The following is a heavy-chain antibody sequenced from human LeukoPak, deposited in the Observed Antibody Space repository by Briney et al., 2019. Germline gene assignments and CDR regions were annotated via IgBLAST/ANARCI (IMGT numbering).Heavy chain of an antibody. V-gene: IGHV4-39*02. CDR1: GGSISSANYY. Sequence: PSETLSLTCTVSGGSISSANYYWGWIRQPPGKGLEWIGNIYYSGRTSYNPSLESRVTISVDTSKNQFSLKLSSVTAADTAVYYCARDGDVSAYYFGMDVWGQGTTVTVSS. D-gene: IGHD5-24*01. J-gene: IGHJ6*02. CDR3: ARDGDVSAYYFGMDV. CDR2: IYYSGRT.